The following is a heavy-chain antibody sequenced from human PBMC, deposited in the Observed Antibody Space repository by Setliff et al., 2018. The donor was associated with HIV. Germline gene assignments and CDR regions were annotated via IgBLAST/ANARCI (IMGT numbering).Heavy chain of an antibody. V-gene: IGHV3-74*03. D-gene: IGHD2-21*02. CDR1: GFTFSTYW. J-gene: IGHJ5*02. CDR3: TPIHNYTDHCPDA. Sequence: GGSLRLSCEVSGFTFSTYWMRWVRQAPGKGLVWVSRINSDGSTTTYADSVKGRFTISRDNAKNTAYLQMNSLGAEDTAVYYCTPIHNYTDHCPDAWGQGTRVTVSS. CDR2: INSDGSTT.